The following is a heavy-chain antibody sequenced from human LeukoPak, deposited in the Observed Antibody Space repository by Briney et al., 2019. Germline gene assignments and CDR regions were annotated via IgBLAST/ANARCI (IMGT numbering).Heavy chain of an antibody. D-gene: IGHD3-10*01. CDR3: ASELQIYGSGTYNY. CDR2: INHSGST. J-gene: IGHJ4*02. Sequence: PSETLSLTCAVYGGSFSGYYWSWIRQPPGKGLEWIGEINHSGSTNYNPSLKSRVTISVDTSKNQFSLKLSSVTAADTAVYYCASELQIYGSGTYNYWGQGTLVTVSS. V-gene: IGHV4-34*01. CDR1: GGSFSGYY.